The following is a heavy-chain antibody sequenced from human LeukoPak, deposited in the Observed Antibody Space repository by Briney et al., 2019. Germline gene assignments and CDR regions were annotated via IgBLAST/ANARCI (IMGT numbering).Heavy chain of an antibody. CDR3: ARGDVDTAMVFDY. CDR2: IIPIFGTA. J-gene: IGHJ4*02. Sequence: SVKVSCKASGGTFSSYAISWVRQAPGQGLEWMGGIIPIFGTANYTQKFQGRVTITTDESTSTAYMELSSLRSEDTAVYYCARGDVDTAMVFDYWGQGTLVTVSS. V-gene: IGHV1-69*05. D-gene: IGHD5-18*01. CDR1: GGTFSSYA.